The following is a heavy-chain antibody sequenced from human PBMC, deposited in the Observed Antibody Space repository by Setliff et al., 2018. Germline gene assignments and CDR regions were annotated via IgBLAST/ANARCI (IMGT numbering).Heavy chain of an antibody. D-gene: IGHD7-27*01. J-gene: IGHJ4*02. CDR3: ARDYWGSLDY. CDR2: IYYSGST. Sequence: SETLSLTCTVSGGSISSYYWSWIRQPPGKGLEWIGYIYYSGSTNCNPSLESRVTLSVDTSKNQVSLKLTSVTVADTAVYYCARDYWGSLDYWGQGILGTVSS. CDR1: GGSISSYY. V-gene: IGHV4-4*08.